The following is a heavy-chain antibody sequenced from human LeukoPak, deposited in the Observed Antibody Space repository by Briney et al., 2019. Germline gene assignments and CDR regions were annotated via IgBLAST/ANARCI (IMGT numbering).Heavy chain of an antibody. CDR2: ISYDGSNK. V-gene: IGHV3-30*03. Sequence: GRSLRLSCAASGFTFSSYGMHWVRQAPGKGLGWVAVISYDGSNKYYAGSVKGRFTISRDNSKIPLYLQMNSLRAEDTAVYYCARGLHYYYYGMDVWGQGTTVTVSS. D-gene: IGHD3-10*01. J-gene: IGHJ6*02. CDR1: GFTFSSYG. CDR3: ARGLHYYYYGMDV.